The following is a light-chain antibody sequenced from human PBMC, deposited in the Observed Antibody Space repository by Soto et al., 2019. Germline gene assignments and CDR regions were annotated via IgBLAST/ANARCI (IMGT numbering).Light chain of an antibody. Sequence: QSVVTQPPSPSGTPGQRVTISCSGSSSNIGSNYVYWYQHLPGTAPKVLIYKNSHRPSGVPDRFSGSKSDTSASLAISGLRSEDEAHYYCAVWDDSLSGVVFGGGTKVTVL. CDR3: AVWDDSLSGVV. CDR1: SSNIGSNY. CDR2: KNS. J-gene: IGLJ3*02. V-gene: IGLV1-47*01.